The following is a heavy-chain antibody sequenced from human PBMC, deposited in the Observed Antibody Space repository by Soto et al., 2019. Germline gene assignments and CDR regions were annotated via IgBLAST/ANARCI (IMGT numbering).Heavy chain of an antibody. J-gene: IGHJ6*02. CDR1: GYTFTSYG. D-gene: IGHD2-15*01. Sequence: QVQLVQSGAEVKKPGASVKVSCKASGYTFTSYGISWVRQPPGQGLEWMGWISAYNGNTNYAQKLQGRVTMTTDTSTSTAYMELRSLRSDDTAVYYCARDLGYCSGGSGYSNYYYGMDVWGQGTTVTVSS. CDR2: ISAYNGNT. V-gene: IGHV1-18*01. CDR3: ARDLGYCSGGSGYSNYYYGMDV.